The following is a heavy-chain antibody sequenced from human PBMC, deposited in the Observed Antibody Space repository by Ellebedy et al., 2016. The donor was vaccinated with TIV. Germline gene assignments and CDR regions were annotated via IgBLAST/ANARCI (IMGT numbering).Heavy chain of an antibody. J-gene: IGHJ4*02. Sequence: GESLKISCAASGFTFSSYAMHWVRQAPGKGPEHVSAISSKGGSTYYAHSVKGRFIISRDNSKNTLYLQMGSLRAEDMAMYYCARGGHWGQGTLVTVSS. CDR2: ISSKGGST. V-gene: IGHV3-64*01. CDR1: GFTFSSYA. CDR3: ARGGH. D-gene: IGHD6-25*01.